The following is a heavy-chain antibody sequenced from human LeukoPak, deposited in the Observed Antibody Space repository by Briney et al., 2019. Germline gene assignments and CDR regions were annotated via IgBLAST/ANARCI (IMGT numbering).Heavy chain of an antibody. J-gene: IGHJ4*02. CDR3: ARHEEEDGYNAKTFDY. CDR2: IYYSGST. Sequence: SETLSLTCTVSGGSISSSSYYWGWIRQPPGKGLEWIGSIYYSGSTYYNLSLKSRVTISVDTSKNQFSLRLSSVTAADTAVYYCARHEEEDGYNAKTFDYWGQGTLVTVSS. CDR1: GGSISSSSYY. V-gene: IGHV4-39*01. D-gene: IGHD5-24*01.